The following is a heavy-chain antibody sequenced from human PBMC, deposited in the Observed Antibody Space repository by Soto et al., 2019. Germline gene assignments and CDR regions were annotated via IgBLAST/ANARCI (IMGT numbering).Heavy chain of an antibody. J-gene: IGHJ6*02. CDR1: GGTFSSYA. V-gene: IGHV1-69*13. CDR3: ANRDSSGYYYGMDV. D-gene: IGHD3-22*01. CDR2: IIPIFGTA. Sequence: GDSVQVSCKASGGTFSSYAISWVRQAPGQGLEWMGGIIPIFGTANYAQKFQGRVTITADESTSTAYMELSSLRSEDTAVYYCANRDSSGYYYGMDVWGQGPKGT.